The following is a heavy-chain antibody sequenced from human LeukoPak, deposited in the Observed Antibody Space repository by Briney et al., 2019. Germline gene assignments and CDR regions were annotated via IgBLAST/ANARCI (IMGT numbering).Heavy chain of an antibody. CDR2: IYYSGST. J-gene: IGHJ4*02. CDR3: ARQGSYWKYYFDY. CDR1: GGSISSYY. V-gene: IGHV4-59*08. D-gene: IGHD1-26*01. Sequence: SSETLSLTCTVSGGSISSYYWSWIRQPPGKGLEWIGHIYYSGSTNYNPSLKSRVTISVDTSKNQFSLKLSSVTAADTAVYYCARQGSYWKYYFDYWGQGTLVTVSS.